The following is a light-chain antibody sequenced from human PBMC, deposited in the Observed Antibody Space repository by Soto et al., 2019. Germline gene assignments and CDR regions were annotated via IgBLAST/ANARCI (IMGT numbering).Light chain of an antibody. J-gene: IGKJ1*01. V-gene: IGKV1-12*01. CDR1: RDISTW. CDR3: HQANSFLRT. Sequence: DTLMTQSPSSVSASIGDRVILTCRASRDISTWLAWYQQKPGQAPKLLISKASNLQSGVPSRFSGSGSGREFTLIISSLQPDDFATYFCHQANSFLRTFGQGTKVDIK. CDR2: KAS.